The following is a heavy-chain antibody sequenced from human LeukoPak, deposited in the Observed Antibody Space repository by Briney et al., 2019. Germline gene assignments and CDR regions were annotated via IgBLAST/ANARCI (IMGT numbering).Heavy chain of an antibody. V-gene: IGHV1-18*01. CDR3: ARARAGIAAAGVFDY. D-gene: IGHD6-13*01. CDR2: ISAYNGNT. J-gene: IGHJ4*02. CDR1: GYTFTSYG. Sequence: ASVKVSCKASGYTFTSYGISWVRQAPGQGLEWMGWISAYNGNTNYAQKLQGRVTMTTDTSTSTAYMELRCLRSDDTAVYYCARARAGIAAAGVFDYWGQGTLVT.